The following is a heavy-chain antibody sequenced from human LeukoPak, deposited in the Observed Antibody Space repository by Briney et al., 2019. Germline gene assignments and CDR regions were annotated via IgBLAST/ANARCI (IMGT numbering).Heavy chain of an antibody. V-gene: IGHV1-2*02. J-gene: IGHJ3*02. CDR1: GYTFTSYD. Sequence: ASVKVSCKASGYTFTSYDINWVRQAPGQGLEWMGWINPNSGGTNYAQKFQGRVTMTRDTSISTAYMELSRLRSDDTAVYYCARESHPLYCSGGSCYPTYDAFDIWGQGTMVTVSS. CDR2: INPNSGGT. D-gene: IGHD2-15*01. CDR3: ARESHPLYCSGGSCYPTYDAFDI.